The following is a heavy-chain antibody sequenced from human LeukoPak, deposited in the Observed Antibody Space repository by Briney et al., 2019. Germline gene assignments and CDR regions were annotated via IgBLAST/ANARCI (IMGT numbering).Heavy chain of an antibody. V-gene: IGHV3-11*04. J-gene: IGHJ4*02. D-gene: IGHD1-26*01. CDR3: ARVSGSYLYYFDY. Sequence: GGSLRLSCAASGFTFSDYYMTWIRQAPGKGLEWVSYISSSGTTIFYADSVKGRFTVSRDNAKNSLYLQMNSLRAEDTAVYYCARVSGSYLYYFDYWGQGTLVTVSS. CDR2: ISSSGTTI. CDR1: GFTFSDYY.